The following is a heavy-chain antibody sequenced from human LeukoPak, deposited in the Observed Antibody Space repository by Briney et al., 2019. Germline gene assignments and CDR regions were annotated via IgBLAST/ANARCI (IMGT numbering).Heavy chain of an antibody. V-gene: IGHV4-31*03. Sequence: PSQTLSLTCTVSGGSISSGGYYWSWIRQHPGKGLEWIGYIYYSGSTYYNPSLKSRVTISVDTSKNQFSLKLSSVTAADTAVYYCARDFPRQLRTDAFDIWGQGTMVTVSS. D-gene: IGHD2-2*01. CDR2: IYYSGST. CDR1: GGSISSGGYY. J-gene: IGHJ3*02. CDR3: ARDFPRQLRTDAFDI.